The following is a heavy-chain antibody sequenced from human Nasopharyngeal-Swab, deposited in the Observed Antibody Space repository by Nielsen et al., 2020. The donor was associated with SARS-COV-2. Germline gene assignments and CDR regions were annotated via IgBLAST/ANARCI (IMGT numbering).Heavy chain of an antibody. Sequence: ASEKVSCKASGYTFTSYYMHWVRQAPGQGLEWMGIINPSGGSTSYAQKFQGRVTMTRDTSTSTVYMELSSLRSEDTAVYYCAGRLTGYYPLDYWGQGTLVTVSS. J-gene: IGHJ4*02. D-gene: IGHD3-9*01. V-gene: IGHV1-46*01. CDR3: AGRLTGYYPLDY. CDR2: INPSGGST. CDR1: GYTFTSYY.